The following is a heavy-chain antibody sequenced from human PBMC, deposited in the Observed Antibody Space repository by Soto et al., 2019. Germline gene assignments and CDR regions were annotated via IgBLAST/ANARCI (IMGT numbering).Heavy chain of an antibody. CDR3: ARDGEGPKYWYFDL. J-gene: IGHJ2*01. V-gene: IGHV3-30-3*01. D-gene: IGHD3-3*01. Sequence: QVQLVESGGGVVQPGRSLRLSCAASGFTFSSYAMHWVRQAPGKGLEWVAVISYDGSNKYYADSVKGRFTISRDNSKNTLYLQMNSLRAEDTAVYYCARDGEGPKYWYFDLWGSGTLVTVSS. CDR2: ISYDGSNK. CDR1: GFTFSSYA.